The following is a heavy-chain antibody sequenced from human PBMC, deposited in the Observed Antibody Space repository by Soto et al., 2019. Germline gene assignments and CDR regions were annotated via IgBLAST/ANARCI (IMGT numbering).Heavy chain of an antibody. CDR3: ARDRLAAAASPGYYYGMDV. Sequence: GGSLRLSCAASGFTFSSYGMHWVRQAPGKGLEWVAVIWYDGSNKYYADSVKGRFTISRDNSKNTLYLQMNSLRAEDTAVYYCARDRLAAAASPGYYYGMDVWGQGTTVTVSS. J-gene: IGHJ6*02. CDR2: IWYDGSNK. V-gene: IGHV3-33*08. D-gene: IGHD6-13*01. CDR1: GFTFSSYG.